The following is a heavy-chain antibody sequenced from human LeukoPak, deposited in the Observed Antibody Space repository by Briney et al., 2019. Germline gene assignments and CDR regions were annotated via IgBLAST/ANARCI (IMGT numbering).Heavy chain of an antibody. D-gene: IGHD3-10*01. J-gene: IGHJ3*02. V-gene: IGHV3-48*03. CDR2: ISSSGSTI. Sequence: GGSLRLSCAASGFTFSSYEMNWVRQAPGKGLEWVSYISSSGSTIYYADSVKGQFTISRDNAKNSLYLQMNSLRAEDTAVYYCARVPMVRGVTPWGAFDIWGLGTMVTVSS. CDR3: ARVPMVRGVTPWGAFDI. CDR1: GFTFSSYE.